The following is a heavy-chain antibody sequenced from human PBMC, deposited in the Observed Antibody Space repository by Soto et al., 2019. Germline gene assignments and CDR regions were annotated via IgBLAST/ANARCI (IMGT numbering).Heavy chain of an antibody. J-gene: IGHJ4*02. V-gene: IGHV4-31*03. CDR3: ARDQGSSWYRYFDY. CDR1: GGSISSGDYF. CDR2: IHYSGNT. D-gene: IGHD6-13*01. Sequence: QVQLQESGPGLVKPSQTLSLTCTVSGGSISSGDYFWNWIRQHPGKGLEWIGYIHYSGNTYYNPSLTSRATISVDTSKNQFSLKLSSVTAADTAVYYCARDQGSSWYRYFDYWGQGTLVTVSS.